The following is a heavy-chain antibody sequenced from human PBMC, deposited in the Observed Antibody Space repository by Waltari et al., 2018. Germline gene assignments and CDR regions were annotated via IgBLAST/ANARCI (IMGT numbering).Heavy chain of an antibody. V-gene: IGHV3-48*04. J-gene: IGHJ1*01. Sequence: EVQLVESGGGLVQTGGSLRVSCAASGFTFSSYSMNWVRKAPGTGLEWVSYISSSSSTIYYADSVKGRFTISRDNAKNSLYLQMNSLRAEDTAVYYCARDQGAIFRVVNGPESEYFQHWGQGTLVTVSS. CDR2: ISSSSSTI. CDR3: ARDQGAIFRVVNGPESEYFQH. CDR1: GFTFSSYS. D-gene: IGHD3-3*01.